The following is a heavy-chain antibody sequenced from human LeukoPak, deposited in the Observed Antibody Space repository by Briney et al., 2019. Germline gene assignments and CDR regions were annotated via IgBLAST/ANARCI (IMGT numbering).Heavy chain of an antibody. Sequence: ASVKVSCKVSGYTLTELSMHWVRQAPGKGLEWMGGFDPEDGETIYAQKFQGRVTMTEDTSTGTAYMELSSLRSEDTAVYYCATAQLRSYYYDSNRFDYWGQGTLVTVSS. J-gene: IGHJ4*02. D-gene: IGHD3-22*01. CDR2: FDPEDGET. V-gene: IGHV1-24*01. CDR3: ATAQLRSYYYDSNRFDY. CDR1: GYTLTELS.